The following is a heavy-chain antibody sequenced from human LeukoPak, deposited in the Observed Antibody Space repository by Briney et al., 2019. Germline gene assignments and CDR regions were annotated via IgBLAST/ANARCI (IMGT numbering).Heavy chain of an antibody. CDR1: GYTFTGYY. V-gene: IGHV1-2*06. J-gene: IGHJ4*02. D-gene: IGHD2-21*02. CDR3: ARDYCGGDCFPDY. CDR2: INPNSGDT. Sequence: APVKVSCKASGYTFTGYYVHWVRQAPGQGPEWMGRINPNSGDTNYAQKFQGRVTMTRDTSISTAYMELSRLRSDDTAVYYCARDYCGGDCFPDYWGQGTLVTVSS.